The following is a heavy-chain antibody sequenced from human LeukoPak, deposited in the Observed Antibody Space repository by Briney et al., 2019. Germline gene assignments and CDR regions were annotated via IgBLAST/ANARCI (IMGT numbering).Heavy chain of an antibody. D-gene: IGHD6-19*01. V-gene: IGHV4-39*01. CDR2: IYYSGIT. CDR3: ARLPYSSGLWFDY. J-gene: IGHJ4*02. Sequence: SETLSLTCTVSGGSISSSSYYWAWIRQPPGEGLEWIGTIYYSGITYYTPSLKSRVTISVDTSKNQFSLKLGSVTAADTAVYYCARLPYSSGLWFDYWGQGTLVTVSS. CDR1: GGSISSSSYY.